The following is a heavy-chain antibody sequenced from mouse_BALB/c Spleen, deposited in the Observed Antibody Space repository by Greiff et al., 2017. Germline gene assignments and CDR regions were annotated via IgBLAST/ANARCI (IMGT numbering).Heavy chain of an antibody. J-gene: IGHJ1*01. CDR3: AREDGNYIGWYFDV. Sequence: VQLQQSGAELMRPGSSVKISCKASGYAFSSYWMNWVKQRPGQGLEWIGQIYPGDGDTNYNGKFKGKATLTADKSSSTAYMQLSSLTSEDSAVYFCAREDGNYIGWYFDVWGAGTTVTVSS. D-gene: IGHD2-1*01. CDR1: GYAFSSYW. CDR2: IYPGDGDT. V-gene: IGHV1-80*01.